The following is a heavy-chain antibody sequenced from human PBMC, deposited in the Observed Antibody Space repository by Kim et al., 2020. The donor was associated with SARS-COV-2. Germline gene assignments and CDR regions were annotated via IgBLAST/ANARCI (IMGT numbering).Heavy chain of an antibody. V-gene: IGHV5-51*01. Sequence: GESLKISCTGSGYSFTRHWIGWVRQKPGKGPEWMGIIYPGVYPGDGDVRYRPSFQGQVTISVDRTINTVYMQWSSLKAADTAKYYCARGASDPNYHYLYGLDVWGQGTAVTVSS. CDR2: IYPGVYPGDGDV. CDR1: GYSFTRHW. CDR3: ARGASDPNYHYLYGLDV. D-gene: IGHD3-10*01. J-gene: IGHJ6*02.